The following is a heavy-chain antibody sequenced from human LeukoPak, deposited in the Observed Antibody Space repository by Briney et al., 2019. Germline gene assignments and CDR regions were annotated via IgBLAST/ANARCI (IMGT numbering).Heavy chain of an antibody. V-gene: IGHV3-21*01. CDR1: GFTFSSCS. CDR2: INSSSTYI. J-gene: IGHJ4*02. CDR3: ARDYCRSARCYNVDY. Sequence: GGSLRLSCAASGFTFSSCSMNWVRQAPGKGLEWVSSINSSSTYIYYADSVKGRFTISRDNAKNSLYLQMNSLRAEDTAVYYCARDYCRSARCYNVDYWGQGSLVTVSS. D-gene: IGHD2-2*02.